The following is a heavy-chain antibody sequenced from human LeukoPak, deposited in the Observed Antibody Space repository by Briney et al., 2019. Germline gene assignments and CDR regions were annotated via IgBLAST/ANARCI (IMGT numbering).Heavy chain of an antibody. V-gene: IGHV3-30*02. CDR2: IRYDGSNK. CDR3: AKVGTTVSGSTWHYYYYMDV. CDR1: GFTFSSYG. J-gene: IGHJ6*03. D-gene: IGHD4-17*01. Sequence: GGSLRLSCAASGFTFSSYGMHWVRQAPGKGLEWVAFIRYDGSNKYYADSVKGRFTISRDNSKNTLYLQMNSLRAEDTAVYYCAKVGTTVSGSTWHYYYYMDVWGKGTTVTVSS.